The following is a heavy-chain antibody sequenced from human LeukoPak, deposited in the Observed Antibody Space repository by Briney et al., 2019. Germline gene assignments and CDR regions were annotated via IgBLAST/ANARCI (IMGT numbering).Heavy chain of an antibody. Sequence: GGSLRLSCAASGFTFDKHDMYWVRQAPGMGLEWVCLISKDGGNKHYADSVKGRFSISRDNNRNSLSLQMNSLRSEDTALYFCAKRSGAPNNFDYWGQGALVTVSS. CDR2: ISKDGGNK. CDR3: AKRSGAPNNFDY. V-gene: IGHV3-43*02. J-gene: IGHJ4*02. CDR1: GFTFDKHD. D-gene: IGHD1-1*01.